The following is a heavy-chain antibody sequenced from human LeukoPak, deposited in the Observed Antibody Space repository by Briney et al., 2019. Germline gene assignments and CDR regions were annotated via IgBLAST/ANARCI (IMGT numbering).Heavy chain of an antibody. CDR2: IYSGGST. J-gene: IGHJ4*02. CDR1: GFTVSSNY. D-gene: IGHD3-10*01. Sequence: GGSLRLSCAASGFTVSSNYMSWVRQAPGKGLEWVSVIYSGGSTYYADSVKGRFTISRDNAKNSLYLQMNSLRAEDTAVYYCARDRMVRGVISSPDYWGQGTLVTVSS. V-gene: IGHV3-53*01. CDR3: ARDRMVRGVISSPDY.